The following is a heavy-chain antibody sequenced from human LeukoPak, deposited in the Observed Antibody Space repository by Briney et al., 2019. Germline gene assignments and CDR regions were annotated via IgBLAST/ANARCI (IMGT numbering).Heavy chain of an antibody. CDR1: GYSISSGDY. CDR2: IYHSGST. CDR3: ARFGVRGVKIDY. Sequence: SETLSLTCAVSGYSISSGDYCGWIRQPPGKGLEWIGSIYHSGSTYYNPSLKSRVTISVDTSKNKFSLKLSSVTAADTAVYYCARFGVRGVKIDYWGQETLVTVSS. D-gene: IGHD3-10*01. V-gene: IGHV4-38-2*01. J-gene: IGHJ4*02.